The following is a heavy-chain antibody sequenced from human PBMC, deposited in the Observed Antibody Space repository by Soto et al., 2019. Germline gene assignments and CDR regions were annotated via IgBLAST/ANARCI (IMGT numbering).Heavy chain of an antibody. J-gene: IGHJ5*02. V-gene: IGHV4-31*03. Sequence: SETLSLTCTVSGGSISSGVYYWIWIRQHPGKGLEWIGYIYYSGSTYYNPSLKSRVTISVDTSKNQFSLKLSSVTAADTAVYYCARDSRSSSSGTNWFDPWGQGTLVTVSS. CDR1: GGSISSGVYY. CDR3: ARDSRSSSSGTNWFDP. D-gene: IGHD6-6*01. CDR2: IYYSGST.